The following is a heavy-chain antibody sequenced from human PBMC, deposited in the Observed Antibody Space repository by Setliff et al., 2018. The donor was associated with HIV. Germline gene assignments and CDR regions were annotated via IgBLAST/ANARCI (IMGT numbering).Heavy chain of an antibody. CDR1: GFTFSDYY. V-gene: IGHV3-11*01. Sequence: GGSLRLSCAASGFTFSDYYMSWIRQAPGKGLECVSYISFNGNDIHYADSVKGRFTISRDNAKNSLYLQMNSLRAEDTAVYYCARDVSVASFFNYWGQGTLVTVSS. CDR3: ARDVSVASFFNY. CDR2: ISFNGNDI. D-gene: IGHD6-19*01. J-gene: IGHJ4*02.